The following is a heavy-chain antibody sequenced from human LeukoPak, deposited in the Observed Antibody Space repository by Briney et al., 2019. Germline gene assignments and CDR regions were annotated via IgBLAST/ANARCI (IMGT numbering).Heavy chain of an antibody. V-gene: IGHV4-39*01. CDR2: VYYDGTS. J-gene: IGHJ4*02. D-gene: IGHD5-24*01. CDR3: VRHISTNTGYFDS. CDR1: GGSINTHSYY. Sequence: SETLSLTCTVSGGSINTHSYYWGWIRQPPGKGLEWIGSVYYDGTSYSNPSLHSRAAVFVDTSRYQFSLDLSFVTAADTALYYCVRHISTNTGYFDSCGQGTLVSVSS.